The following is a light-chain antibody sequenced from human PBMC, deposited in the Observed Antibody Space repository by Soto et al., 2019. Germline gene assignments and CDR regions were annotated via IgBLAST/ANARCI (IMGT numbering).Light chain of an antibody. CDR2: GAS. V-gene: IGKV3D-11*01. J-gene: IGKJ1*01. Sequence: EIVMTQSPATLSVSPGERVTLSCRASQDIRSSLAWYQQKPGQAPRLLIYGASIRATGVPATFSGGGSGTDFTLTISSLEPEDFAVYYCQQRSDWPWTFGQGTKVDIK. CDR1: QDIRSS. CDR3: QQRSDWPWT.